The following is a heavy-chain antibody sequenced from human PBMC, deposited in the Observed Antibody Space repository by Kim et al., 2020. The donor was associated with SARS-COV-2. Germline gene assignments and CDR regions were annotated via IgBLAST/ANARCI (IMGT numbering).Heavy chain of an antibody. CDR1: GGTFSSYA. CDR3: ARGGSMVTAAYYYYGMDV. J-gene: IGHJ6*02. Sequence: SVKVSCKASGGTFSSYAISWVRQAPGQGLEWMGGIIPIFGTANYAQKFQGRVTITADESTSTAYMELSSLRSEDTAVYYCARGGSMVTAAYYYYGMDVWGQGTTVTVSS. D-gene: IGHD2-21*02. V-gene: IGHV1-69*13. CDR2: IIPIFGTA.